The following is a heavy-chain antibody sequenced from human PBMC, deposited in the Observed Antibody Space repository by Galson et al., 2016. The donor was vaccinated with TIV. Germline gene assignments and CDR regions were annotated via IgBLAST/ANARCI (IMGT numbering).Heavy chain of an antibody. Sequence: CAISGDSVSSDSAAWNWVRQSPSRGLEWLGRTYYRSRWYYDYKVSVKSRITINPDTSKNQFSLQLNSVTPEDTAVYYCTRAAGKKGASCYAACETFDIRGQGTKVHVSS. CDR3: TRAAGKKGASCYAACETFDI. D-gene: IGHD2-2*01. J-gene: IGHJ3*02. CDR1: GDSVSSDSAA. V-gene: IGHV6-1*01. CDR2: TYYRSRWYY.